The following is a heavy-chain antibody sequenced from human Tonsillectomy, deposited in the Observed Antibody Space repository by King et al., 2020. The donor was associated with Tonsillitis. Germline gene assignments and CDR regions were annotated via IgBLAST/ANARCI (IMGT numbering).Heavy chain of an antibody. V-gene: IGHV3-49*05. CDR1: GFTVGDYA. Sequence: EWQLVQSGGGSVKPGRSLRHSCTDSGFTVGDYALSGFLQAPGKGLEVVGFVRSEAYDGKPEYDASVNGRFIISRDDSKSIAYLQMNSLKTEDTAVYYCTSVDTYYYDSGASYYFDYWSQGTLVTVSS. J-gene: IGHJ4*02. CDR3: TSVDTYYYDSGASYYFDY. CDR2: VRSEAYDGKP. D-gene: IGHD3-22*01.